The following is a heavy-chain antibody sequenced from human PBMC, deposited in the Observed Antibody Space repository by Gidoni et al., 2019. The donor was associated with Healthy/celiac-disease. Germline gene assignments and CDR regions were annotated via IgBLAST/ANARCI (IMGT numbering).Heavy chain of an antibody. D-gene: IGHD5-12*01. CDR1: GFTFRSYD. CDR3: ARGGYGGYVFGYYYYGMDV. V-gene: IGHV3-13*04. CDR2: IGTAGDT. Sequence: EVQLVESGGGLVQPGGSLRLSCAASGFTFRSYDMHWVRQATGKGLEWVSAIGTAGDTYYPGSVKGRFTISRENAKNSLYLQMNSLRAGDTAVYYCARGGYGGYVFGYYYYGMDVWGQGTTVTVSS. J-gene: IGHJ6*02.